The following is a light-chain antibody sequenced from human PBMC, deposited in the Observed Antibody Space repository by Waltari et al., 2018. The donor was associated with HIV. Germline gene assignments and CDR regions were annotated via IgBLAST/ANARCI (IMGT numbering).Light chain of an antibody. CDR1: ENMTSQY. Sequence: EIMLTQSPATLSLSPGATAIVPCRASENMTSQYLAWYQQKSGQAPRLLLFGASTRNPGVPERFGGAGSGADFTLTVSRLEPEDFALYFCQQYAASPYTFGQGT. CDR2: GAS. CDR3: QQYAASPYT. V-gene: IGKV3-20*01. J-gene: IGKJ2*01.